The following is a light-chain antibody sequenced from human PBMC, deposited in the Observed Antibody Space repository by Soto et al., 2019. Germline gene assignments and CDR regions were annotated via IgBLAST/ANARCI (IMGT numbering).Light chain of an antibody. CDR3: SSYAGSNNLL. Sequence: QSALTQPASVSGSPGQSITISCTGTSSDVGGYDYVSWYQLHPGKAPKLMVFEVNKRPSGVPDRFSGSKSGNTASLTVSGLQPEDEADYYCSSYAGSNNLLFGGGTKLTVL. V-gene: IGLV2-8*01. J-gene: IGLJ2*01. CDR2: EVN. CDR1: SSDVGGYDY.